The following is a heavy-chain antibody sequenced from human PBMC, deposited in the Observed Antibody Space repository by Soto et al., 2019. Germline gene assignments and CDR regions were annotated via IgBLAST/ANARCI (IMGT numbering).Heavy chain of an antibody. CDR2: TYYSGST. Sequence: PSETLSLTCTVSGGSISSSNYYWGWIRQPPGKGLEWIGSTYYSGSTYYNPSLKSRVTISVDTSKNQFSLKLSSVTAADTAVYYCAKTPGVYGSGSYYYSYLYYYYGMDVWGQGTTVTVSS. D-gene: IGHD3-10*01. CDR3: AKTPGVYGSGSYYYSYLYYYYGMDV. CDR1: GGSISSSNYY. V-gene: IGHV4-39*01. J-gene: IGHJ6*02.